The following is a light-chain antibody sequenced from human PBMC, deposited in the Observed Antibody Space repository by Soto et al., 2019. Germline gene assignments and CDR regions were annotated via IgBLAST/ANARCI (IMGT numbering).Light chain of an antibody. CDR3: QQYNNRPPWT. V-gene: IGKV3-15*01. Sequence: EIVLTQSPGTLSLSPGERATLSXRASQSVSSNLAWYQQKPGQAPRLLIYGASTRATGIPARFSGSGSGTEFTLTISSLQSEDFAVYYCQQYNNRPPWTFGQGTKVDIK. CDR1: QSVSSN. J-gene: IGKJ1*01. CDR2: GAS.